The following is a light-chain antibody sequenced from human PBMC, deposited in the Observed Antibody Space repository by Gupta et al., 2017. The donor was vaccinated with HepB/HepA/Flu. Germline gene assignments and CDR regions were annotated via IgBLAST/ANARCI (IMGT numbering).Light chain of an antibody. CDR2: GAS. J-gene: IGKJ4*01. CDR3: QQYGTSPLT. Sequence: EIVLTQYPDTLTLSPGERATHSCRASQTIKSQRVRSSYLAWYQQRPGQAPRLLIYGASSRATGIPDRFSGSGSGTDFTLTISILEPEDFAVYYCQQYGTSPLTFGGGTKVEIK. CDR1: QTIKSQRVRSSY. V-gene: IGKV3-20*01.